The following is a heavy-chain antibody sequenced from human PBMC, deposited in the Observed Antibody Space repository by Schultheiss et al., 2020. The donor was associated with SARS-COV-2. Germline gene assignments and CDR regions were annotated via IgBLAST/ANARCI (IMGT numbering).Heavy chain of an antibody. CDR1: GFTGRKEG. CDR3: ARVVVVIPPGRAFDI. D-gene: IGHD3-22*01. CDR2: IKSKTDGGTT. V-gene: IGHV3-15*07. J-gene: IGHJ3*02. Sequence: GGSLRLSCAASGFTGRKEGRKGGRQAPGKGLEWVGRIKSKTDGGTTDYGAPVKGRFTISRDNSKNTLYLQMNSLRAEDTAVYYCARVVVVIPPGRAFDIWGQGTMVTVAS.